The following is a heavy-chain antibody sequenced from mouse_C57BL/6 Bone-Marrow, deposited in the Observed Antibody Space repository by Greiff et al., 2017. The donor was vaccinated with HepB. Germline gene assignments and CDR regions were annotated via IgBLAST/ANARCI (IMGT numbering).Heavy chain of an antibody. J-gene: IGHJ1*03. CDR1: GYTFTSYW. Sequence: VQLQQPGAELVKPGASVKMSCKASGYTFTSYWITWVKQRPGQGLEWIGDIYPGSGSTNYNEKFKGKATLTADKSSSTAYMELRSLTSEDSAVYFCARCYDGYYVGFDVWGTGTTVTVSS. CDR2: IYPGSGST. CDR3: ARCYDGYYVGFDV. D-gene: IGHD2-3*01. V-gene: IGHV1-55*01.